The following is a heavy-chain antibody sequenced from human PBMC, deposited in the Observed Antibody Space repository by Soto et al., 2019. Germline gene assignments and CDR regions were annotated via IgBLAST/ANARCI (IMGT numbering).Heavy chain of an antibody. CDR2: ISWNSDNV. J-gene: IGHJ3*01. CDR3: AKDTQSSNLNALDV. D-gene: IGHD6-13*01. CDR1: GFTFDDYA. Sequence: LRLSCAASGFTFDDYAMHWVRHVTGKGLEWVSGISWNSDNVGYGDSVKGRFTISRDNAKNSLYLQMNGLRAEDTAFYYCAKDTQSSNLNALDVWGQGTTVTVSS. V-gene: IGHV3-9*01.